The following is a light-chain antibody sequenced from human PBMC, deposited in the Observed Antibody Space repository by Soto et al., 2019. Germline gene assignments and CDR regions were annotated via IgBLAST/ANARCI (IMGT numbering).Light chain of an antibody. V-gene: IGKV3-20*01. CDR2: RAS. J-gene: IGKJ1*01. CDR1: QSVSSSY. CDR3: HQYGSSPQM. Sequence: NVLTQSPGTLSLSTGERATLSCRASQSVSSSYLAWYQQKPGQSPRLLIYRASTRATGIPDRFSGSGSGTDFTLTIARLEPEDFAVYYCHQYGSSPQMFGQGTKVDIK.